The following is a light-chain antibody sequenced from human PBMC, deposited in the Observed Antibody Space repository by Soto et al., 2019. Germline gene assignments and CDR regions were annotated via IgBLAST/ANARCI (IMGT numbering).Light chain of an antibody. V-gene: IGKV1-39*01. Sequence: QMTQSPSSLSASVGDRVTITCRASQSISTYLNWDQHKPGKAPKVLINGASRLHTGVPSRFSGSGSVPDFTLTISSLQPEDFATYFWQQKYRLPRTFGQGTKVEI. CDR3: QQKYRLPRT. CDR1: QSISTY. J-gene: IGKJ1*01. CDR2: GAS.